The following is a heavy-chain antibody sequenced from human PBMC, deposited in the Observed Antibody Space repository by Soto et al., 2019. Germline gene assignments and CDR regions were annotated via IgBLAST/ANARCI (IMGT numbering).Heavy chain of an antibody. Sequence: GGSPRLSCAASGFTLSSYGMHWVRQSPGKGLEWVADISYDGSNKYYADSVKGRFTISRHNSKNTLYLQMNSLRAEDTAVYYCAKDQFRNRGSFDYWGQGTLVTVSS. D-gene: IGHD1-1*01. CDR1: GFTLSSYG. V-gene: IGHV3-30*18. CDR2: ISYDGSNK. CDR3: AKDQFRNRGSFDY. J-gene: IGHJ4*02.